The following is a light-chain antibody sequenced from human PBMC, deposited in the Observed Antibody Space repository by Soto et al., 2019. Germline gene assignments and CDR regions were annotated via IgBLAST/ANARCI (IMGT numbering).Light chain of an antibody. CDR1: KLGDKY. CDR3: QAWDSSTAV. V-gene: IGLV3-1*01. J-gene: IGLJ2*01. CDR2: QDS. Sequence: SYELTQPPSLSVSPGQTASITGSGDKLGDKYACWYQQKPGQSPVLVIYQDSKRASGIPERFSGSNSGNTATLTISGTQAMDEADYYCQAWDSSTAVFGGGTKLTVL.